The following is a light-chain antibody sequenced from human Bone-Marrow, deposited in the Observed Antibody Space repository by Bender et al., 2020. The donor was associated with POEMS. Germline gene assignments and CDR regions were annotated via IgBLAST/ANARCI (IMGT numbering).Light chain of an antibody. CDR1: HANIGNNY. J-gene: IGLJ1*01. CDR3: CAYAGTTGYV. V-gene: IGLV1-47*01. CDR2: WND. Sequence: QSVLTQSPSASGTPGQMVTISCSGGHANIGNNYVFWYQHLPGSAPKLLIYWNDQRPSGVPDRFSGSKSGTSASLAISGLRSEDEADYYCCAYAGTTGYVFGSGTRVTVL.